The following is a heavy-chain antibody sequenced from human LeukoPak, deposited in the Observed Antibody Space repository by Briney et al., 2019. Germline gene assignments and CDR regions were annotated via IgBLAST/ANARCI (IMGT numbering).Heavy chain of an antibody. CDR3: ARGPTAMTRWFDP. CDR2: ISSSSSYI. J-gene: IGHJ5*02. D-gene: IGHD5-18*01. V-gene: IGHV3-21*01. CDR1: GFTFSSYS. Sequence: GGSLRLSCAASGFTFSSYSMNWVRQAPGKGLEWVSSISSSSSYIYYADSVKGRFTISRDNAKNSLYLQMHSLRADDTAVHYCARGPTAMTRWFDPWGQGTLVTVSS.